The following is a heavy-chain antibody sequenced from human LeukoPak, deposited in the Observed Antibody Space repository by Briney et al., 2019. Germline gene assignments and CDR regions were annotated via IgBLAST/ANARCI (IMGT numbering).Heavy chain of an antibody. Sequence: TSETLSLTCTVPGGSISSNYWSWIRQPPGKGLEWIGYIYYSGSTNYNPSLKSRVTISVDTSKNQFSLKLSSVTAADTAVYYCARDFRGITDYWGQGTLVTVSS. D-gene: IGHD1-14*01. J-gene: IGHJ4*02. V-gene: IGHV4-59*01. CDR3: ARDFRGITDY. CDR2: IYYSGST. CDR1: GGSISSNY.